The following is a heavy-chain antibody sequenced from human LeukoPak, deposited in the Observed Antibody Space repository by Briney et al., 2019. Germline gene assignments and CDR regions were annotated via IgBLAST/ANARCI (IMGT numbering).Heavy chain of an antibody. CDR1: GFAFSTYW. Sequence: PGGSLRLSCSVSGFAFSTYWMGWVRQAPGKGLGWVGNINQDGSVKHYVDSVRGRFTISRDNARNSVYLQMSALRVEDTAVYFCTRDFVFWGQGSLVTASS. J-gene: IGHJ4*02. CDR3: TRDFVF. CDR2: INQDGSVK. D-gene: IGHD3-3*01. V-gene: IGHV3-7*01.